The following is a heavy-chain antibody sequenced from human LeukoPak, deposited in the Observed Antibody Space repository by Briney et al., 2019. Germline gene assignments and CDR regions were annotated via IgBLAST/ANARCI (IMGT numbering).Heavy chain of an antibody. J-gene: IGHJ4*02. D-gene: IGHD3-10*01. Sequence: TSETLSLTCTVSGGSISSYYWSWIRQPPGKGLEWIGYIYYSGSTNYNPSLKSRVTISVDTSKNQFSLKLSSVTAADTAVYYCARNDPLWFGSTAHFDYWGQGTLVTVSS. CDR2: IYYSGST. CDR1: GGSISSYY. CDR3: ARNDPLWFGSTAHFDY. V-gene: IGHV4-59*08.